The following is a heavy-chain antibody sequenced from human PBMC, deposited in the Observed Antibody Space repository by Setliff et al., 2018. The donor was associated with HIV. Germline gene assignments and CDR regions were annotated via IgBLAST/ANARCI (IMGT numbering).Heavy chain of an antibody. CDR2: ISYDGSNK. J-gene: IGHJ4*02. CDR1: GFTFGSYA. Sequence: GGSLRLSCAASGFTFGSYAMHWVRQAPGTGLEWVAVISYDGSNKYYADSVKGRFTISRDNSKNTLYLQMNSLRAEDTAVYYCARAAPDYFDYWGQGTLVTVSS. CDR3: ARAAPDYFDY. V-gene: IGHV3-30*04.